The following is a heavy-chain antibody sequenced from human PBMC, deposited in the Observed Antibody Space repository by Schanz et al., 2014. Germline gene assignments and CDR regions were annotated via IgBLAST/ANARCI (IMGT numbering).Heavy chain of an antibody. CDR3: ARGGPAYYFDD. J-gene: IGHJ4*02. V-gene: IGHV3-23*01. CDR2: FNDGGVNK. CDR1: GFTFSSYA. Sequence: EVQLLESGGGLVQPGGSLRLSCAASGFTFSSYAMSWVRQAPGKGLEWVSSFNDGGVNKYYADSVKGRFTISRDNSKNTVYIQMNSLRAEDTAVYYCARGGPAYYFDDWGQGTLVTVSS.